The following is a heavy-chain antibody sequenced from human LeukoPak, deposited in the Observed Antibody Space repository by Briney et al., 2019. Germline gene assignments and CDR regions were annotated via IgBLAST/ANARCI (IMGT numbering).Heavy chain of an antibody. CDR2: IYYTGST. V-gene: IGHV4-39*01. J-gene: IGHJ4*02. Sequence: SGTLSLTCTVSGGSISSSSYYWGWIRQPPGKGLEWIGTIYYTGSTYYNPSLKSRVTISIDTSKNQFSLRLSSVTAADTAVYFCARASNYFDILYWGQGTLVTVSS. CDR1: GGSISSSSYY. D-gene: IGHD3-22*01. CDR3: ARASNYFDILY.